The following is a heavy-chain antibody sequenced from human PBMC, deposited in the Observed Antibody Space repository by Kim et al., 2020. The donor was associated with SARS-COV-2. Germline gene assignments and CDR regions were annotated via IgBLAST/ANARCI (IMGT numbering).Heavy chain of an antibody. CDR1: GFTFSSYG. CDR2: ISYDGSNK. Sequence: GGSLRLSCAASGFTFSSYGMHWVRQAPGKGLEWVAVISYDGSNKYYADSVKGRFTISRDNSKNTLYLQMNSLRAEDTAVYYCAKETGGSYYYGMDVWGQG. V-gene: IGHV3-30*18. J-gene: IGHJ6*02. D-gene: IGHD3-16*01. CDR3: AKETGGSYYYGMDV.